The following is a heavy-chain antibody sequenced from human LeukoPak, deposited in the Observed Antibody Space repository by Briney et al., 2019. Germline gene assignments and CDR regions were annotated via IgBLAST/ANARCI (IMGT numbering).Heavy chain of an antibody. V-gene: IGHV4-4*02. CDR1: GGSISRSNW. CDR3: ARDHKGGIAVAYFDY. Sequence: SETLSLTCAVSGGSISRSNWWSWVRQPPGKGLEWIGEIYHSGSTNYNPSLKSRVTISVDTSKNQFSLKLSSVTAADTAVYYCARDHKGGIAVAYFDYWGQGTLVTVSS. J-gene: IGHJ4*02. D-gene: IGHD6-19*01. CDR2: IYHSGST.